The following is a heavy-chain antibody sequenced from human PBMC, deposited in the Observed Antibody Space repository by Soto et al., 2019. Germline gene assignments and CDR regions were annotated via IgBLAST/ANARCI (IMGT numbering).Heavy chain of an antibody. Sequence: SVKVSCKASGGTFSSYAISWVRQAPGQGLEWMGGIIPIFGTANYAQKFQGRVTITADESTSTAYMELSSLRSEDTAVYYCARGASPGIFGVVTGLDPWGQGTLATVSS. CDR2: IIPIFGTA. D-gene: IGHD3-3*01. J-gene: IGHJ5*02. CDR3: ARGASPGIFGVVTGLDP. V-gene: IGHV1-69*13. CDR1: GGTFSSYA.